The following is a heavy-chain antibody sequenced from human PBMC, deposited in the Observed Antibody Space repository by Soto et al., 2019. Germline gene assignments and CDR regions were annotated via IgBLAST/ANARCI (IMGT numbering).Heavy chain of an antibody. CDR2: ISYDGNTK. V-gene: IGHV3-30-3*01. CDR1: GFTFSRYY. Sequence: PGGSLRLSCAASGFTFSRYYMHWVRQAPGKGLEWVAVISYDGNTKYLADSVKGRFTISRDNSKNTLYLQMNSLRAEDTAVYYCAKGTGWTPLVPYYFDYWGQGTLVTVSS. D-gene: IGHD6-19*01. CDR3: AKGTGWTPLVPYYFDY. J-gene: IGHJ4*02.